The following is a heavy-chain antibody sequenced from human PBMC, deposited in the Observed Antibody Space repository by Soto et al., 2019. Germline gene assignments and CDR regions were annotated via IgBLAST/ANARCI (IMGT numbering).Heavy chain of an antibody. D-gene: IGHD3-3*01. J-gene: IGHJ4*02. CDR3: AKRGDFWSGYPTNPADY. V-gene: IGHV3-23*01. CDR2: ISGSGGST. CDR1: GFTFSSYA. Sequence: GGSLRLSCAASGFTFSSYAMSWVRQAPGKGLEWVSAISGSGGSTYYADSVKGRFTISRDNSKNTLYLQMNSLRAEDTAVYYCAKRGDFWSGYPTNPADYWGQGTLVTVSS.